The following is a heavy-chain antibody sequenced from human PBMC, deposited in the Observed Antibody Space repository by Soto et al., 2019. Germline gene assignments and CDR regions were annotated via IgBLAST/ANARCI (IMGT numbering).Heavy chain of an antibody. CDR2: INTGNGNT. CDR3: ALTDGSGSSLYYYYYGMDV. V-gene: IGHV1-3*04. J-gene: IGHJ6*02. CDR1: GYTFTNYA. D-gene: IGHD3-10*01. Sequence: QVHLVQSGAEVKKPGASVNVSCKASGYTFTNYAMHWVRQAPGQRLEWMGWINTGNGNTKYSQKFQGRVTITRDTSASTDYMEVSSLISEDTPAYYCALTDGSGSSLYYYYYGMDVWGQGTTVTVSS.